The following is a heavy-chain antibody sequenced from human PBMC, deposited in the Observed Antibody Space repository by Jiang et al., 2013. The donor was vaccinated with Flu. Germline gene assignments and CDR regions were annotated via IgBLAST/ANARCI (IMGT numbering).Heavy chain of an antibody. V-gene: IGHV3-30*18. CDR3: AKDRAAATAIDY. D-gene: IGHD2-21*02. CDR2: ISYDENDK. J-gene: IGHJ4*02. CDR1: TVSSNG. Sequence: TVSSNGMHWVRQAPGKGLEWVATISYDENDKHYAGSVKGRFTISRDTSKNTLSLQMNSLRTDDTAVYYCAKDRAAATAIDYWGQGTLVTVSS.